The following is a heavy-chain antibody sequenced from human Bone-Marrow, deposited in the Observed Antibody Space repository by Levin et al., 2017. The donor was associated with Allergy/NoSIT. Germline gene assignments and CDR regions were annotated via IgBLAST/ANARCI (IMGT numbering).Heavy chain of an antibody. V-gene: IGHV3-9*01. CDR1: GFTFDDYA. CDR2: ISWNSGSI. CDR3: AKDIHVAYYGSGSYNAFDI. J-gene: IGHJ3*02. D-gene: IGHD3-10*01. Sequence: GGSLRLSCAASGFTFDDYAMHWVRQAPGKGLEWVSGISWNSGSIGYADSVKGRFTISRDNAKNSLYLQMNSLRAEDTALYYCAKDIHVAYYGSGSYNAFDIWGQGTMVTVSS.